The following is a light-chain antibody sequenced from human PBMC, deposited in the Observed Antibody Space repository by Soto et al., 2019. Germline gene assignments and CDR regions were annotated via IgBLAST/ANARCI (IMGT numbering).Light chain of an antibody. CDR2: AAS. CDR3: QQANSFPLT. CDR1: QTIRSY. J-gene: IGKJ4*01. V-gene: IGKV1-39*01. Sequence: EMQMTQSPYSLSASVGDRETIPWRASQTIRSYLNWYQQKPGKAPVLLISAASSLQSGVPSRFSGSGSGTDFTLTISSLQPEDFATYYCQQANSFPLTFGGGTKV.